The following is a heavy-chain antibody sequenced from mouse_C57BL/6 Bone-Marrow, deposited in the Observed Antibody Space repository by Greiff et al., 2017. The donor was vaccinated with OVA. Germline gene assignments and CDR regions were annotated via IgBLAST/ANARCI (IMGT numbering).Heavy chain of an antibody. J-gene: IGHJ1*03. Sequence: VQLQQSGPELVKPGASVKISCKASGYAFSSSWMNWVKQRPGKGLEWIGRIYPGDGDTNYNGKFKGKATLTADKSSSTAYMQLSSLTSEDSAVYFCARRGYYYGSSLYWYFDVWGTGTTVTVSS. D-gene: IGHD1-1*01. CDR3: ARRGYYYGSSLYWYFDV. CDR1: GYAFSSSW. CDR2: IYPGDGDT. V-gene: IGHV1-82*01.